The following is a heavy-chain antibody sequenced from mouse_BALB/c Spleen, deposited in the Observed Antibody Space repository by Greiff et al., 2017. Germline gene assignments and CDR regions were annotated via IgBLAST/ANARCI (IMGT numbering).Heavy chain of an antibody. J-gene: IGHJ2*01. CDR2: IWTGGGT. Sequence: QVQLKESGPGLVAPSQSLSITCTVSGFSLTSYDISWIRQPPGKGLEWLGVIWTGGGTNYNSAFMSRLSISKDNSKSQVFLKMNSLQTDDTAIYYCVRMKEGLLYYFDYWGQGTTLTVSS. CDR1: GFSLTSYD. CDR3: VRMKEGLLYYFDY. V-gene: IGHV2-9-2*01. D-gene: IGHD1-1*01.